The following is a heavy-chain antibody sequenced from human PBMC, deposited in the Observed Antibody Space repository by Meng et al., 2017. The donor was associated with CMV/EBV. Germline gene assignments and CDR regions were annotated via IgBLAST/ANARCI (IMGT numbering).Heavy chain of an antibody. Sequence: ASVKVSCKASGYTFTGYYMHWVRQAPGQGLEWMGWINANSGGTNYAVKFQGRVTMTRDTSITTAYMELSRLRSDDTAMYYCARVTDFWSTPWGFDPWGQGTLVTVSS. CDR2: INANSGGT. CDR3: ARVTDFWSTPWGFDP. J-gene: IGHJ5*01. CDR1: GYTFTGYY. V-gene: IGHV1-2*02. D-gene: IGHD3-3*01.